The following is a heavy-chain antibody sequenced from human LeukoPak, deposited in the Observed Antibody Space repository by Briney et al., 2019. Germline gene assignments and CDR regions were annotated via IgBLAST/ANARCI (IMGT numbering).Heavy chain of an antibody. D-gene: IGHD2-21*02. J-gene: IGHJ3*02. V-gene: IGHV1-69*05. CDR2: IIPIFGTA. CDR3: ASSCGGDCRTRGYHAFDI. Sequence: GASVKVSCKASGYTFTSYDINWVRQATGQGLEWMGGIIPIFGTANYAQKFQGRVTITTDESTSTAYMELSSLRSEDTAVYYCASSCGGDCRTRGYHAFDIWGQGTMVTVSS. CDR1: GYTFTSYD.